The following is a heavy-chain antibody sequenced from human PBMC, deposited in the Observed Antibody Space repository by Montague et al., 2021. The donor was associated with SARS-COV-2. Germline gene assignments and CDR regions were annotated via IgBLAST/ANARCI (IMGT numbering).Heavy chain of an antibody. V-gene: IGHV4-59*13. Sequence: SETLSLTCTVSGGSISSYYLSWIRQPPGKGLEWIGYIYYSGSTNYNPSLKNRVTISVDTSKNQFSLKLSSVTAADTAVYYCAREPDYGDYFDYWGQGTLVTVSS. D-gene: IGHD4-17*01. CDR1: GGSISSYY. CDR2: IYYSGST. J-gene: IGHJ4*02. CDR3: AREPDYGDYFDY.